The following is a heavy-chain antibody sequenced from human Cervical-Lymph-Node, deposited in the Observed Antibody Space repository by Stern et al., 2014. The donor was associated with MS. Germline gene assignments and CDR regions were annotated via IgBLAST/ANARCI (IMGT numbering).Heavy chain of an antibody. Sequence: QVQLQPWGAGLLKPSETLSLTCGVYGGSFTGYSWTWIRQSPGRGLEWIGEINHRGSTDYNPSLESRVTISIDTSQNHFSLNLTSVTAADTAVYYCARGPKGLRYLYYSLDLWGQGTTVTVSS. V-gene: IGHV4-34*01. CDR1: GGSFTGYS. CDR3: ARGPKGLRYLYYSLDL. CDR2: INHRGST. J-gene: IGHJ6*02. D-gene: IGHD3-3*01.